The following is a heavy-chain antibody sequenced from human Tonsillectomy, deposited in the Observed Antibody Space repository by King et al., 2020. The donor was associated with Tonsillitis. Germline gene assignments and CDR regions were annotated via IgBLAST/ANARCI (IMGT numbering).Heavy chain of an antibody. Sequence: TLKESGPTLVKPTQTLTLTCTFSGFSLSTSGVGVGWIRQPPGKALEWLALIYWNDVKSYSPSLKSRLTITKDTSKNQGVLTMTNMDPVDTATYYCAHRGDYDILTGYVNWFDPWGQGTLVTVSS. CDR1: GFSLSTSGVG. V-gene: IGHV2-5*01. CDR3: AHRGDYDILTGYVNWFDP. D-gene: IGHD3-9*01. CDR2: IYWNDVK. J-gene: IGHJ5*02.